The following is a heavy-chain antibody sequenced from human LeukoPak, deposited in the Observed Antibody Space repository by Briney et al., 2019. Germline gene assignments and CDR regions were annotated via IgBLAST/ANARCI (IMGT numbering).Heavy chain of an antibody. CDR1: GVTISSYA. Sequence: GGSLRVSCAASGVTISSYAMSCVRPAPGRRRECVSAISASGGSTYYADSVKGRFTISRDNSKNTLYLQMNSLRAEDTAVYYCAKALYYYDRSGYLHWGQGTLVTVSS. J-gene: IGHJ4*02. V-gene: IGHV3-23*01. CDR2: ISASGGST. CDR3: AKALYYYDRSGYLH. D-gene: IGHD3-22*01.